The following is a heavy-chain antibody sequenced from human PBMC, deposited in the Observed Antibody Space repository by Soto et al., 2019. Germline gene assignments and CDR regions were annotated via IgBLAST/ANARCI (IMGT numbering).Heavy chain of an antibody. V-gene: IGHV1-69*13. D-gene: IGHD3-22*01. CDR1: GGTFSSYA. J-gene: IGHJ6*02. CDR2: IIPIFGTA. CDR3: ARDPNSSGYYYYGMDV. Sequence: SVKVSCKASGGTFSSYAISWVRQAPGQGLEWMGGIIPIFGTANYAQKFQGRVTITADESTSTAYMELSSLRSEDTAVYYCARDPNSSGYYYYGMDVWGQGTTVTVSS.